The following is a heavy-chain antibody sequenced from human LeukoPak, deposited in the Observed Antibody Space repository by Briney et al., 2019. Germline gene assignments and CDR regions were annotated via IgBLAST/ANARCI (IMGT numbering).Heavy chain of an antibody. CDR2: ISSSSYI. D-gene: IGHD2-2*01. Sequence: GGSLRLSCAASGFTFSSYSMNWVRQAPGKGLEWVSSISSSSYIYYADSVKGRFTIPRDNAKNSLYLQMNSLRAEDTAVYYCARDLGDQLLDPNAFDIWGQGTMVTVSS. CDR3: ARDLGDQLLDPNAFDI. V-gene: IGHV3-21*01. CDR1: GFTFSSYS. J-gene: IGHJ3*02.